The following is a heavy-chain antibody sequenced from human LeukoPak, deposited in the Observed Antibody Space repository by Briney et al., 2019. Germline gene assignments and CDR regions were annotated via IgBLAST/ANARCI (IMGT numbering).Heavy chain of an antibody. V-gene: IGHV4-34*01. Sequence: SETLSLTCAGYGGSFNGYHWSWLRQAPGKGLEGIGELNHGGSTNYNPSLKSRATISVDTSKNKFSLKVTAVTASDTAVYYYARVTVTADSRNFDYCGQGTLATVSS. D-gene: IGHD4-17*01. CDR2: LNHGGST. J-gene: IGHJ4*02. CDR3: ARVTVTADSRNFDY. CDR1: GGSFNGYH.